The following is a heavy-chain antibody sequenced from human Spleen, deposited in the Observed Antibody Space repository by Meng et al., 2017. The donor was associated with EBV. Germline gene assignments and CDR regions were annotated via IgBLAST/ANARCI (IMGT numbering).Heavy chain of an antibody. CDR2: INHRGSA. CDR1: GGSFTTYY. CDR3: SRSLGAAGPDY. Sequence: QVQLPQWGAGLFKPSETLSLTCAVDGGSFTTYYWTWIRQPPGKGLEWIGEINHRGSAHYNPSLKSRLTISVDTSKKQFSLKLSSVTAADTAVYYCSRSLGAAGPDYWGQGTLVTVSS. J-gene: IGHJ4*02. V-gene: IGHV4-34*01. D-gene: IGHD6-13*01.